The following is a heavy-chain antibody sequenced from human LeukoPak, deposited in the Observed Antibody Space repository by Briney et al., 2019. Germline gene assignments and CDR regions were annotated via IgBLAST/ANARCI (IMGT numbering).Heavy chain of an antibody. D-gene: IGHD5-12*01. CDR2: IYHSGST. Sequence: PSETLSLTCTVSGGSISSYYWSWIRQPPGKGLEWIGYIYHSGSTCYNPSLKSRVTISVDRSKNQFSLKLGSVTAADTAVYYCARDSGYSGYDEGADYWGQGTLVTVSS. V-gene: IGHV4-59*12. J-gene: IGHJ4*02. CDR3: ARDSGYSGYDEGADY. CDR1: GGSISSYY.